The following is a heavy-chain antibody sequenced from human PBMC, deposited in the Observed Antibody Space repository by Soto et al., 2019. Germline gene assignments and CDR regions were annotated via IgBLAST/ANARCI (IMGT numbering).Heavy chain of an antibody. Sequence: GGSLRLSCAASGFTFSSYSMNWVRQAPGKGLEWVSSISSSSSYIYYADSVKGRFTISRDNAKNSLYLQMNSLRAEDTAVYYCARGIPLSSGWYHYPNDYWGQGTLVTVSS. CDR2: ISSSSSYI. CDR1: GFTFSSYS. D-gene: IGHD6-19*01. CDR3: ARGIPLSSGWYHYPNDY. V-gene: IGHV3-21*01. J-gene: IGHJ4*02.